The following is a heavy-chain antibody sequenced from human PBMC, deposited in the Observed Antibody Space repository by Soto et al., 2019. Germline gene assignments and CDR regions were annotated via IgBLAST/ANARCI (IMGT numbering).Heavy chain of an antibody. CDR3: ARGHCSGGSCYAYYYYYGMDV. V-gene: IGHV1-8*01. Sequence: GAAVKVSCKASGYTFTSSDINWLRQATGQGLEWMGWMNPNSGNTGYAQKFQGRVTMTRNTSISTAYMELSSLRSEDTAVYYCARGHCSGGSCYAYYYYYGMDVWGQGTTVTVSS. CDR2: MNPNSGNT. CDR1: GYTFTSSD. D-gene: IGHD2-15*01. J-gene: IGHJ6*02.